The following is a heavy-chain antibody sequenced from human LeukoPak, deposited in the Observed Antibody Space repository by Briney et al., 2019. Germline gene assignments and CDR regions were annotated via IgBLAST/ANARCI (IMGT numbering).Heavy chain of an antibody. Sequence: GGSLRLSCAASGFTFSSYAMSWVRQAPGKGLEWVSGISGSGTSTYYADSVKGRFTISRDDSKNTLYLQMNSLRAEDTAVYYCASELYYFDYWGQGTLVTVSS. J-gene: IGHJ4*02. D-gene: IGHD1-26*01. CDR3: ASELYYFDY. CDR2: ISGSGTST. CDR1: GFTFSSYA. V-gene: IGHV3-23*01.